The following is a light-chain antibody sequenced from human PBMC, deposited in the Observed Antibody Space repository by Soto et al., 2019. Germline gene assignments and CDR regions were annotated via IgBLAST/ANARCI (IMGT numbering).Light chain of an antibody. J-gene: IGLJ3*02. CDR1: SGAVSTSHY. CDR2: STN. Sequence: QAVVTQEPSVSVSPGGTVTLTCGLSSGAVSTSHYPGWYQQTPGQAPRTLIYSTNTRSSGVPDRFFGSILGHIAALTITGAQADDESDYYCVLYMGGAITLVFCGGTKVTV. CDR3: VLYMGGAITLV. V-gene: IGLV8-61*01.